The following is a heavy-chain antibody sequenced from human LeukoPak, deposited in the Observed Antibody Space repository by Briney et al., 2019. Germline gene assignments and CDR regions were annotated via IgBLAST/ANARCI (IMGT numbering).Heavy chain of an antibody. Sequence: SETLSLTCTLSGASIRSYVWGWVRQPAGKGLEWIGRIYTTGATFYNPSLKTRLTMSIDTSKNQFSLRLTSVVAADTAVYYCARQGYTAIYYFLDYWSQGTLVTVSS. D-gene: IGHD1-26*01. V-gene: IGHV4-4*07. CDR3: ARQGYTAIYYFLDY. J-gene: IGHJ4*02. CDR1: GASIRSYV. CDR2: IYTTGAT.